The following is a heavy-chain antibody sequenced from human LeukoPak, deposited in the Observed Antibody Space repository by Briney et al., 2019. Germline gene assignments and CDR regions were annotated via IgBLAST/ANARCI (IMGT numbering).Heavy chain of an antibody. CDR2: INHGGST. D-gene: IGHD5-18*01. V-gene: IGHV4-34*01. Sequence: SETLSLTCAVYGGSFSGYYWSWIRQPPGKGLEWIGEINHGGSTNYNPSLKSRVTISVDTSKNQFSLKLSSVTAADTAVYYCARGRRGYSYTPTNWFDPWGQGTLVTVSS. J-gene: IGHJ5*02. CDR1: GGSFSGYY. CDR3: ARGRRGYSYTPTNWFDP.